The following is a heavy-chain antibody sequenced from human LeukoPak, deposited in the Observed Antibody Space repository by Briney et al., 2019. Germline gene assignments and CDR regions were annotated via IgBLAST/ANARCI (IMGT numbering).Heavy chain of an antibody. J-gene: IGHJ5*02. Sequence: VASVKVSCKASGYTFTSYYMHWVRQAPGQGLEWMGIINPSGGSTSYAQKFQGRVTMTGDMSTSTVYMELSSLRSEDTAVYYCARESRYYGSGTSIWFDPWGQGTLVTVSS. CDR2: INPSGGST. CDR1: GYTFTSYY. CDR3: ARESRYYGSGTSIWFDP. D-gene: IGHD3-10*01. V-gene: IGHV1-46*01.